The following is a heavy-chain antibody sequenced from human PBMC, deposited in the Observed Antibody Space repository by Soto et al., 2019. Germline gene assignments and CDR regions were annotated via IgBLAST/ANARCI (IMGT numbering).Heavy chain of an antibody. J-gene: IGHJ2*01. CDR3: ARGREIDSSGWYSSWYFDL. CDR2: IGTAGDT. CDR1: GFTFSSYD. D-gene: IGHD6-19*01. Sequence: EVQLVESGGGLVQPGGSLRLSCAPSGFTFSSYDMHWVRQATGKGLEWVSAIGTAGDTYYPGSVKGRFTISRENPKYSLYLQMNSLRAEDTAVYYCARGREIDSSGWYSSWYFDLWGRGTLVTVSS. V-gene: IGHV3-13*01.